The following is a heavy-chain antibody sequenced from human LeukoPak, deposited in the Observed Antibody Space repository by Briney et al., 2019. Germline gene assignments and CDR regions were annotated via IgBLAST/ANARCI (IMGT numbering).Heavy chain of an antibody. CDR3: ARDLPAAVD. CDR2: IRRSSSDI. J-gene: IGHJ4*02. D-gene: IGHD2-2*01. CDR1: GFSFSSYS. Sequence: KAVGSLRLSCAASGFSFSSYSMSWVRQAPGKGLEWVSFIRRSSSDIYHADSVKGRFTISRDNAKNSLYLQMNSLRAEDTAVYYCARDLPAAVDWGQGTLVTVSS. V-gene: IGHV3-21*01.